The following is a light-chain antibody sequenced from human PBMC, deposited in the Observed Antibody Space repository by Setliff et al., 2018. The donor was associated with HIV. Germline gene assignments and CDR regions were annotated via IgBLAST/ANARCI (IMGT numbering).Light chain of an antibody. Sequence: KRVSISCTGSHSNLGTGYDVNWYQQLQGRVPKLLIYDNTNRPSGVPYRFSGSKSGTSASLAITGLQAEDEADYYCQSYDTRLSGSYVFGTGTKFTVL. CDR3: QSYDTRLSGSYV. CDR1: HSNLGTGYD. V-gene: IGLV1-40*01. J-gene: IGLJ1*01. CDR2: DNT.